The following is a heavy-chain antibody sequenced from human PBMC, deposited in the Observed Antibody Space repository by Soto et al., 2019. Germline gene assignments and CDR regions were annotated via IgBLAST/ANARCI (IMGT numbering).Heavy chain of an antibody. CDR1: GYTLTELS. V-gene: IGHV1-24*01. D-gene: IGHD3-9*01. J-gene: IGHJ6*02. CDR3: ATAGGWYFDWLFAHGMDV. Sequence: ASVKVSCKVSGYTLTELSMHWVRQAPGKRVEWMGGFDPEDGETIYAQKFQGRVTMTEDTSTDTAYMELSSLRSEDTAVYYCATAGGWYFDWLFAHGMDVWGQGTTVTVSS. CDR2: FDPEDGET.